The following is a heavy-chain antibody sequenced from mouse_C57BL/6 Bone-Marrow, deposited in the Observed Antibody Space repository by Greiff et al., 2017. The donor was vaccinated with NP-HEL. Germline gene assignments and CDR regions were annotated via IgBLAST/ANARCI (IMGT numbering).Heavy chain of an antibody. J-gene: IGHJ3*01. CDR3: ARRDYYGSSPWFAY. Sequence: QVQLQQPGAELVMPGASVKLSCKASGYTFTSYWMHWVKQRPGQGLEWIGEIDPSDSYTNYNQKFKGKSTLTVDKSSSTAYMQLSSLTSEDSAVYDCARRDYYGSSPWFAYWGQGTRVTGSA. D-gene: IGHD1-1*01. V-gene: IGHV1-69*01. CDR1: GYTFTSYW. CDR2: IDPSDSYT.